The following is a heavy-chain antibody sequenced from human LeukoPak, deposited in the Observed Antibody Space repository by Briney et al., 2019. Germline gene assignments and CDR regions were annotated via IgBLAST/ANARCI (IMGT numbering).Heavy chain of an antibody. D-gene: IGHD6-6*01. J-gene: IGHJ6*04. CDR1: GGSFSGYY. Sequence: SETLSLTCAVHGGSFSGYYWTWIRQPPGKGLEWIGEINHSGRTNYNPSLKSRVTISVDTSKNQFSLKLSSVTAADTAVYYCARDTMAARQMDVWGKGTTVTVSS. CDR3: ARDTMAARQMDV. CDR2: INHSGRT. V-gene: IGHV4-34*01.